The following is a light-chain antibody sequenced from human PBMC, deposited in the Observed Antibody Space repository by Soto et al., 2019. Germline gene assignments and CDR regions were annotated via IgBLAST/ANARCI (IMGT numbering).Light chain of an antibody. V-gene: IGKV3-11*01. J-gene: IGKJ3*01. CDR2: DAS. CDR3: QQRSNWPPVFT. Sequence: EIVLTQSPATLSLSPGQRATLSCRASQSVSNYLAWYQQKPGQAPRLLIYDASNRATGIPARFSGSGSGTDFPLTISSLAPEDFAVYYCQQRSNWPPVFTFGPGTKVDIK. CDR1: QSVSNY.